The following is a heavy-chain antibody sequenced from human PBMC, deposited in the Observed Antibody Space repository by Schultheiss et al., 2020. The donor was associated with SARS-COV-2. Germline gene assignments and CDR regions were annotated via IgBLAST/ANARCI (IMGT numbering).Heavy chain of an antibody. Sequence: GGSLRLSCAASGFTFSSYAMSWVRQAPGKGLEWVSAISGSGGSTYYADSVKGRFTISRDNSKNSLYLQMNSLRAEDTAVYYCARDPGYSYGPTFDYWGQGTLVTVSS. CDR2: ISGSGGST. CDR3: ARDPGYSYGPTFDY. J-gene: IGHJ4*02. V-gene: IGHV3-23*01. CDR1: GFTFSSYA. D-gene: IGHD5-18*01.